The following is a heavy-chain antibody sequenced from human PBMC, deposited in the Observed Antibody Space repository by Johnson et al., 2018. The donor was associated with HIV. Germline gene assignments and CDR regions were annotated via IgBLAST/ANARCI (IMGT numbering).Heavy chain of an antibody. J-gene: IGHJ3*02. Sequence: VQLVESGGGLVQPGRSLRLSCAASRFTFTNNWMHWVRQAPGKGLVWVSRVNGDGSYTTYADAVKGRFTISRDNAKNSLYLQMNSLRAEDTAVYYCARDGTSRGGAFDIWGQGTMVTVSS. CDR3: ARDGTSRGGAFDI. D-gene: IGHD6-13*01. V-gene: IGHV3-74*01. CDR1: RFTFTNNW. CDR2: VNGDGSYT.